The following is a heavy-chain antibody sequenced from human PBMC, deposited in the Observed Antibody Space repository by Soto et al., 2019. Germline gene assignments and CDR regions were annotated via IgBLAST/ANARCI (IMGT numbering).Heavy chain of an antibody. D-gene: IGHD3-16*01. Sequence: SETLSLTCDVSSVSITSSNWWTWVRQPPGKGLEWLGKISHSGTVNYNATLRSRVTISVDKPKNQLSLKLMSVTAADTAVYYCARDYDGFDYWGPGILVTVS. CDR3: ARDYDGFDY. CDR1: SVSITSSNW. CDR2: ISHSGTV. V-gene: IGHV4-4*02. J-gene: IGHJ4*02.